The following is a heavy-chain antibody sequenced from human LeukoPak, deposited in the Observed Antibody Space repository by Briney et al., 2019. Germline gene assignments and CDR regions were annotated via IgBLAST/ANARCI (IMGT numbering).Heavy chain of an antibody. Sequence: GGSLRLSCAASGFIFSSYAITWVRQAPGKGLVWVSRINSDGSSTMYADSVKGRFTISRDNAKNTLYLQMHSLRAEDTAVYYCARDGMATITTPLDYWGQGTLVTVSS. D-gene: IGHD5-24*01. J-gene: IGHJ4*02. CDR1: GFIFSSYA. V-gene: IGHV3-74*03. CDR2: INSDGSST. CDR3: ARDGMATITTPLDY.